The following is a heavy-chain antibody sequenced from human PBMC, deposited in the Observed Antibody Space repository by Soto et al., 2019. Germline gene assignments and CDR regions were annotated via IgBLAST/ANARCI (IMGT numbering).Heavy chain of an antibody. Sequence: ASVKVSCKASGSTFSSYAISWVRQAPGQGLEWMGGIIPIFGTANYAQKFQGRVTITADESTSTAYMELSSLRSEDTAVYYCARDRMRYCSGGSCWAPIYGMDVWGQGTTVTVSS. CDR2: IIPIFGTA. CDR1: GSTFSSYA. V-gene: IGHV1-69*13. D-gene: IGHD2-15*01. CDR3: ARDRMRYCSGGSCWAPIYGMDV. J-gene: IGHJ6*02.